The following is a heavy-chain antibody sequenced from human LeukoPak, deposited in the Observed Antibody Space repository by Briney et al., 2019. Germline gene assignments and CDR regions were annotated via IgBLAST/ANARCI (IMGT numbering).Heavy chain of an antibody. CDR3: ATSLYSGTKLDY. CDR1: GFTFSNYE. J-gene: IGHJ4*02. V-gene: IGHV3-48*03. D-gene: IGHD1-26*01. CDR2: ISRGGTTT. Sequence: PGGSLRLSCAASGFTFSNYEMNWVRQAPGRGLDWVSYISRGGTTTSYAASVKGRFTVSRDNAKNTLYLQMNGLRADDTAVYYCATSLYSGTKLDYWGQGTLVTVSS.